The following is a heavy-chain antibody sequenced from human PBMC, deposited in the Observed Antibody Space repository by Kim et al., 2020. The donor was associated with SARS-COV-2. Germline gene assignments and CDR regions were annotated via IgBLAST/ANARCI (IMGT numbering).Heavy chain of an antibody. J-gene: IGHJ4*02. V-gene: IGHV1-24*01. D-gene: IGHD3-22*01. Sequence: QGRVTMTEDTSTDTAYMELSSLRSEDTAVYYCATEGNYDSSGYPYYFDYWGQGTLVTVSS. CDR3: ATEGNYDSSGYPYYFDY.